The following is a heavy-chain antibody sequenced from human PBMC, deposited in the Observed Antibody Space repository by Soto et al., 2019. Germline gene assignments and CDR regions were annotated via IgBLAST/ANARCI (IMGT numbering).Heavy chain of an antibody. CDR3: ARGHLAVVPVASWHQYMDV. D-gene: IGHD2-2*01. V-gene: IGHV1-3*01. J-gene: IGHJ6*03. CDR1: GYNFNNYA. Sequence: QVQLVQSGAEVEKPGASVQVSCTASGYNFNNYAVHWVRQAPGQGLEWIGWINAGNGNTKYSPNFQGRVAITRDPGGRTVYMQLSGLRSEDTSIYYCARGHLAVVPVASWHQYMDVWGKGTTVTVS. CDR2: INAGNGNT.